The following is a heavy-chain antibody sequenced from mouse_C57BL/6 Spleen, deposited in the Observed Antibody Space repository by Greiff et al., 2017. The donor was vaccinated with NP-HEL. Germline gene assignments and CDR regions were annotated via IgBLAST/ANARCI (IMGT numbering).Heavy chain of an antibody. D-gene: IGHD1-1*01. J-gene: IGHJ2*01. Sequence: VQLQQPGAELVRPGSSVKLSCKASGYTFTSYWMHWVKQRPIQGLEWIGNIDPSDSETHYNQKFKDKATLTVDKSSSTAYMQLSSLTSEDSAVYYCARGELRYGSSFDYWGKGTTLTVSS. CDR3: ARGELRYGSSFDY. V-gene: IGHV1-52*01. CDR2: IDPSDSET. CDR1: GYTFTSYW.